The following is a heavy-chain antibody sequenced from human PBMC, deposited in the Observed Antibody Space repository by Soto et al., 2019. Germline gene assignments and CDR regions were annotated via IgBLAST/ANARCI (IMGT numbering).Heavy chain of an antibody. D-gene: IGHD6-19*01. V-gene: IGHV1-46*01. J-gene: IGHJ5*02. CDR3: ARGVIAVAGYRCDP. CDR1: GYTFTSYY. Sequence: ASVKVSCKASGYTFTSYYMHWVRQAPGQGLEWMGIINPSGGSTSYAQKFQGRVTMTRDTSTSTVYMELSSLRSEDTAVYYWARGVIAVAGYRCDPCGQGPRGTVAS. CDR2: INPSGGST.